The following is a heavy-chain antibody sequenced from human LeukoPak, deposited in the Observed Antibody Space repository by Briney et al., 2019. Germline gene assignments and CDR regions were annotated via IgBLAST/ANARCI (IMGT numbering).Heavy chain of an antibody. V-gene: IGHV3-30-3*01. J-gene: IGHJ4*02. CDR3: AKAYSIELSYFDY. CDR1: GFTFSSYA. D-gene: IGHD6-13*01. Sequence: GGSLRLSCAASGFTFSSYAMHWVRQAPGKGLEWVAVISYDGSNKYYADSVRGRFTISRDNSKNTLYLQMNNLRAEDTAVYYCAKAYSIELSYFDYWGQGTLVTVSS. CDR2: ISYDGSNK.